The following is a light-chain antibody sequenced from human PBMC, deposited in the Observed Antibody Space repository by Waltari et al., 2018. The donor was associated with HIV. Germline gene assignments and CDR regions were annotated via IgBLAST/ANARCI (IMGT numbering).Light chain of an antibody. CDR3: QQSFSGFS. CDR1: HNISGF. CDR2: ATS. Sequence: IQLTQSPSSLSAYLADNVTITCRPSHNISGFLNWHQQKPGKAPKLLVFATSSLQSGVPSRFKGSASGMDFSLTINSLHPEDFATYYCQQSFSGFSFGPGTSVD. J-gene: IGKJ3*01. V-gene: IGKV1-39*01.